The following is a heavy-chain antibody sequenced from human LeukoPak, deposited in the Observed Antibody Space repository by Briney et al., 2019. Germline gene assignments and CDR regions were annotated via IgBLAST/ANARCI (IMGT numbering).Heavy chain of an antibody. J-gene: IGHJ4*02. Sequence: PGGSLRLSCAASGFTVSSKYMSWVRQAPGKGLEWVSIMYDGGRTYYADSVRGRFTISRDNSKNTPHLQMNSLRADDTAVYYCARGLTYSFLDYWGRGTQVTVSS. CDR1: GFTVSSKY. CDR3: ARGLTYSFLDY. D-gene: IGHD5-12*01. V-gene: IGHV3-53*01. CDR2: MYDGGRT.